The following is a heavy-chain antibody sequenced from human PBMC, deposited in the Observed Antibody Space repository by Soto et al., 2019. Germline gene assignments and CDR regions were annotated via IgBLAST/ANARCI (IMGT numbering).Heavy chain of an antibody. D-gene: IGHD1-26*01. Sequence: PSLPCAATGFTFSIYSMNWLRQALGKGLEWVSYIMPASSHIFYADSVKGRFTISRDNAKNSLYLQMNSLRAEDTSLYYYTIEKVEPTSLHVFHIWGQGTIVTVS. CDR2: IMPASSHI. J-gene: IGHJ3*02. CDR3: TIEKVEPTSLHVFHI. V-gene: IGHV3-48*01. CDR1: GFTFSIYS.